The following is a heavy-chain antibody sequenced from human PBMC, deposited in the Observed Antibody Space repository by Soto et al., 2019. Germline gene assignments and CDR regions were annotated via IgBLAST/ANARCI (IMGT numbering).Heavy chain of an antibody. Sequence: EVQVLESGGGLVQPGGSLRLSCEGSGFTVSSHAMTWIRQAPGKRPEWVSTVTADGGTYYADSVKGRFAMSRDTSENTLYLQMNSLGAEDTAAYYCAPHVSCSGGSCKYDAFAIRGQGTMVTVSS. CDR3: APHVSCSGGSCKYDAFAI. D-gene: IGHD2-15*01. CDR2: VTADGGT. V-gene: IGHV3-23*01. J-gene: IGHJ3*02. CDR1: GFTVSSHA.